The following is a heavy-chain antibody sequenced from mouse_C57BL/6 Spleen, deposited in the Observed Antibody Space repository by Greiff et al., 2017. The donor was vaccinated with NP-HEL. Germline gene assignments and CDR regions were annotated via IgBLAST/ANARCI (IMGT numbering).Heavy chain of an antibody. J-gene: IGHJ2*01. CDR2: IDPSDSYT. CDR3: ARIGYGSPYYFDY. CDR1: GYTFTSYW. Sequence: VQLQQPGAELVMPGASVKLSCKASGYTFTSYWMHWVKQRPGQGLEWIGEIDPSDSYTNYNQKFKGKSKLTVDKSSSTAYMQLSSLTSEDSAVYYCARIGYGSPYYFDYWGQGTTLTVSS. D-gene: IGHD1-1*01. V-gene: IGHV1-69*01.